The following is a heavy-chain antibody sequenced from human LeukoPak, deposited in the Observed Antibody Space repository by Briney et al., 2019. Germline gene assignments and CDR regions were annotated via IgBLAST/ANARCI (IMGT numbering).Heavy chain of an antibody. CDR3: AKEVRVRVSFQLLYPYYFDY. Sequence: PGGSLRLSCAASGFTFSSYGMHWVRQAPGKGLEWVAFIRYDGSNKYYADSVKGRFTISRDNSKNTLYLQMNSLRAEDTAVYYCAKEVRVRVSFQLLYPYYFDYWGQGTLVTVSS. CDR1: GFTFSSYG. CDR2: IRYDGSNK. V-gene: IGHV3-30*02. D-gene: IGHD2-2*02. J-gene: IGHJ4*02.